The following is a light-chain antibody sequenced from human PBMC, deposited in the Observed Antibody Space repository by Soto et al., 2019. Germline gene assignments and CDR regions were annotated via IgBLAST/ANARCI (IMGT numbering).Light chain of an antibody. CDR1: QSVSSSY. Sequence: EIVLTQSPGTLSLSPGERATLSCRASQSVSSSYLAWYQQKPGQAPRLLIYGSSSMATGIPDRFSGSGSGTDFTLTISRLEPEDFEVYYCQQYGSSSFTFGPGTKVDIK. J-gene: IGKJ3*01. CDR2: GSS. CDR3: QQYGSSSFT. V-gene: IGKV3-20*01.